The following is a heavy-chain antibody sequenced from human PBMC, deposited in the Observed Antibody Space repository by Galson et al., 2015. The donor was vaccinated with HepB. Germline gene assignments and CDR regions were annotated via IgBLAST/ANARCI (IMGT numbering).Heavy chain of an antibody. CDR1: GFTFSSYA. D-gene: IGHD5-18*01. Sequence: SLRLSCAASGFTFSSYAMSWVRQAPGKGLEWVSAISGSGGSTYHADSVKGRFTISRDNAKNSLYLQMNSLRAEDTAVYYCARVDTAMGQYAFDIWGQGTMVTVSS. J-gene: IGHJ3*02. CDR3: ARVDTAMGQYAFDI. V-gene: IGHV3-23*01. CDR2: ISGSGGST.